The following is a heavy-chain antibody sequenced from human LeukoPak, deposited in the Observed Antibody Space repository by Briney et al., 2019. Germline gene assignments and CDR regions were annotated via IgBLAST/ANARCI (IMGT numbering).Heavy chain of an antibody. CDR1: GGSISSSSYY. D-gene: IGHD3-22*01. J-gene: IGHJ5*02. CDR2: IYYSGST. Sequence: SETLSLTCTVSGGSISSSSYYWGWIRQPPGKGLEWIGYIYYSGSTNYNPSLKSRVTISVDTSKNQFSLKLSSVTAADTAVYYCARVLSSGYDSNNWFDPWGQGTLVTVSS. CDR3: ARVLSSGYDSNNWFDP. V-gene: IGHV4-61*05.